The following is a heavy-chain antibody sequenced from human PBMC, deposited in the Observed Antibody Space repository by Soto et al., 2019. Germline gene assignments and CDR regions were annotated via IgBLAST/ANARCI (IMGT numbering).Heavy chain of an antibody. Sequence: ASVKVYYNASGFPFTSLALQLDRQARGQRLEWIGWIVVGSGNTNYAQKFQERVTITRDMSTSTAYMELSSLRSEDTAVYYCAAMYSYDSSGYSDAFDIWGQGTMVTVSS. CDR3: AAMYSYDSSGYSDAFDI. J-gene: IGHJ3*02. CDR1: GFPFTSLA. D-gene: IGHD3-22*01. CDR2: IVVGSGNT. V-gene: IGHV1-58*01.